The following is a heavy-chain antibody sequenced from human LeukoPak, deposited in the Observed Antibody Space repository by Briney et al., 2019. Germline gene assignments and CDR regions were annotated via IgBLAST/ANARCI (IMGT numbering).Heavy chain of an antibody. V-gene: IGHV3-9*01. CDR1: GFTFDDYA. J-gene: IGHJ4*02. Sequence: GGSLRLSCAASGFTFDDYAMHWVRQAPGKGLEWVSGISWNSGSIGYADSVKGRFTISRDNAKNSLYLQMNSLRAEDTALYYCAKDRYRYSSRWYEFDYWGQGTPVTVSS. D-gene: IGHD6-13*01. CDR2: ISWNSGSI. CDR3: AKDRYRYSSRWYEFDY.